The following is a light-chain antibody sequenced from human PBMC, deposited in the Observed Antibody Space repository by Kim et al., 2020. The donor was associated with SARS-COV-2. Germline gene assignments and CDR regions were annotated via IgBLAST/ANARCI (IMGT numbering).Light chain of an antibody. J-gene: IGLJ3*02. CDR2: DVS. V-gene: IGLV2-14*03. Sequence: QSALTQPASVSGSPGQSITVSCTGSSNDIGDYYYVSWFRQHAGEAPKLIIYDVSDRPSGVSNRFSGSKSGNTASLTISGLQTDDEADYYCASYTSSNTWVFGGGTQLTVL. CDR1: SNDIGDYYY. CDR3: ASYTSSNTWV.